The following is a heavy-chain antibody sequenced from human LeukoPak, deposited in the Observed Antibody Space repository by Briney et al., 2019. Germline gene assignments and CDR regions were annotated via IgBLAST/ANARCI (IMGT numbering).Heavy chain of an antibody. CDR2: IYTSGNT. V-gene: IGHV4-61*02. J-gene: IGHJ4*02. Sequence: SETLSLTCTASGGSFSSCSYHWSWIRQPAGKGREWIGRIYTSGNTNYNPSLKSRVTISVDTSKTQFSLKLRSVTAADTVVYYCASIDTAVLRTDSWGQGTLVTVSS. CDR3: ASIDTAVLRTDS. CDR1: GGSFSSCSYH. D-gene: IGHD5-18*01.